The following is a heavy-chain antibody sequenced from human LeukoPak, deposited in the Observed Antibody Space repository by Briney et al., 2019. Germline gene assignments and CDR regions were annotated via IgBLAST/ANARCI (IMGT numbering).Heavy chain of an antibody. CDR3: ASNMVRGVIPDY. V-gene: IGHV4-30-4*01. D-gene: IGHD3-10*01. Sequence: PSETLSPTCTVSGGSISSGDYYWSWIRQPPGKGLEWIGYIYYSGSTYYNPSLKSRVTISVDMSKNQFSLKLSSVTAADTAVYYCASNMVRGVIPDYWGQGTLVTVSS. CDR1: GGSISSGDYY. CDR2: IYYSGST. J-gene: IGHJ4*02.